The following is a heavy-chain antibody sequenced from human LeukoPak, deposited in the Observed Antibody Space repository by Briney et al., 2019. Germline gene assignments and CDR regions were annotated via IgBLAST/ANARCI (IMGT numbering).Heavy chain of an antibody. CDR2: IYYSGST. Sequence: SETLSLTCTVSGGSISSYYWSWIRQPPGKGLEWIGYIYYSGSTNYNPSLKSRVTISVDTSKNQFSLKLSSVTAADTAVYYCARQVYCGGDCYPGYFDLWGRGTLVTVSS. CDR3: ARQVYCGGDCYPGYFDL. CDR1: GGSISSYY. D-gene: IGHD2-21*02. J-gene: IGHJ2*01. V-gene: IGHV4-59*08.